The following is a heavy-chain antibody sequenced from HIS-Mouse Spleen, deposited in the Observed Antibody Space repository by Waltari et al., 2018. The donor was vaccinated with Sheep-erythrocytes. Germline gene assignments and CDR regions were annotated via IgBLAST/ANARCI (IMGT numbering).Heavy chain of an antibody. CDR3: ARVASGATFDY. CDR2: ISSSRSYI. J-gene: IGHJ4*02. V-gene: IGHV3-21*01. D-gene: IGHD1-26*01. CDR1: AFTFCIYG. Sequence: EVQLVEAGGGRVKPGGSLSPHCAAPAFTFCIYGINRVRQAPGKGLEWVSSISSSRSYIYYADSVKGRFTISRDNAKNSLYLQMNSLRAEDTAVYYCARVASGATFDYWGQGTLVTVSS.